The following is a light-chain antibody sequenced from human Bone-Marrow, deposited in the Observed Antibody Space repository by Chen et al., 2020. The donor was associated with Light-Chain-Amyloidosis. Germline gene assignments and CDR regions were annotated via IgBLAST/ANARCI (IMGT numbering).Light chain of an antibody. V-gene: IGLV1-51*02. J-gene: IGLJ3*02. CDR2: ENN. Sequence: QSVLTQPPSVSAAPRQKVTISCSGSNSNIGINYVSWYQQLPGTSPKLLIYENNQRPSEIPDRFSGSKSGTSATLGVAGLQTGDEADYYCATWDSSLTVWMFGGGTKLTVL. CDR1: NSNIGINY. CDR3: ATWDSSLTVWM.